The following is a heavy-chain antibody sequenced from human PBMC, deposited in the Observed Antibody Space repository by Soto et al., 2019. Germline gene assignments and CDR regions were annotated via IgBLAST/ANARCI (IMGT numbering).Heavy chain of an antibody. CDR1: GGSVSSGSYY. V-gene: IGHV4-61*01. Sequence: SETLSLTCTVSGGSVSSGSYYWSWTRQPPGKGLEWIGYIYYSGSTNYNPSLKSRVTISVDTSKNQFSLKLSSATAADTAVYYCARAGYCISTSCYAGGWFDPWGQGTLVTVSS. CDR2: IYYSGST. D-gene: IGHD2-2*01. J-gene: IGHJ5*02. CDR3: ARAGYCISTSCYAGGWFDP.